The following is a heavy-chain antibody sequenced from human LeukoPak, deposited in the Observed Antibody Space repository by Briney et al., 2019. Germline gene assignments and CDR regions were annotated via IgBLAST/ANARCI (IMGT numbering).Heavy chain of an antibody. CDR2: IYYNGST. Sequence: ASETLSLTCTVSGDSTSNYYWSWIRQPPGKGLEWIGYIYYNGSTNYNPSLKSRVTISVDTSKNQFSLKLSSVTAADTSVYYCARRSSGIYCSGGSCYFDYWGQGTLVTVSS. CDR1: GDSTSNYY. D-gene: IGHD2-15*01. V-gene: IGHV4-59*08. CDR3: ARRSSGIYCSGGSCYFDY. J-gene: IGHJ4*02.